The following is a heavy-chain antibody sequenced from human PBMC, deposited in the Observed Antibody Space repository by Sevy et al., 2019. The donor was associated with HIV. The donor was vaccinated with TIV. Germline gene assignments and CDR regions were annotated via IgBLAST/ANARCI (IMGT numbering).Heavy chain of an antibody. J-gene: IGHJ2*01. V-gene: IGHV4-34*01. CDR1: GGSFSGYY. CDR3: ARGDKYCGGECYPPSAQYWYFDL. Sequence: SETLSLTCAVYGGSFSGYYWSWIRQPPGKGLEWIGEINHSGSTNYNPSLKSRVTISVDTSKNQFSLKLSSVTAADTAVYYCARGDKYCGGECYPPSAQYWYFDLWGRGTLVTVSS. CDR2: INHSGST. D-gene: IGHD2-21*01.